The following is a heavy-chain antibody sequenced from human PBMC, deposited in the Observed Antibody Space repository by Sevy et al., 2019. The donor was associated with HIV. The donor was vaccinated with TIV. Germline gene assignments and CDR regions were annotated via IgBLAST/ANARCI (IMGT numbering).Heavy chain of an antibody. V-gene: IGHV3-33*01. CDR3: VREGIAVAGIGYYFDY. D-gene: IGHD6-19*01. Sequence: GGSLRLSCAASGFSFSGYGMHWVRQVPGKGLEWVAIIWYDGSNKDYVDSVKGRFTISRDNSKNTLYLQMNSLRAEDTAVYYCVREGIAVAGIGYYFDYWGQGTLVTVSS. J-gene: IGHJ4*02. CDR1: GFSFSGYG. CDR2: IWYDGSNK.